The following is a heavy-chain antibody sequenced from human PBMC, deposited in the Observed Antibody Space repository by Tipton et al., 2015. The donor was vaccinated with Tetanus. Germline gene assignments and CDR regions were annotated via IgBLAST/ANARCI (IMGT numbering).Heavy chain of an antibody. V-gene: IGHV1-2*02. CDR2: IDPNSGGT. CDR3: ARDRGDYIYYGMDV. J-gene: IGHJ6*02. Sequence: QVQLVQSGAEVKKPGASLKVSCKASGYTFTGYYLYWVRQAPGQGLEWMGWIDPNSGGTIYAQKFQGRVTMTRDTSISTAYVELSRLRSDDTAVYYCARDRGDYIYYGMDVWGPGTTVTVTS. CDR1: GYTFTGYY. D-gene: IGHD3-22*01.